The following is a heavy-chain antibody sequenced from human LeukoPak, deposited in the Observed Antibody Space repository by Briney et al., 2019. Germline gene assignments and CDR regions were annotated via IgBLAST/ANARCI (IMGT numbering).Heavy chain of an antibody. J-gene: IGHJ4*02. CDR2: ISGSGGST. Sequence: GGSLRLSCAASGFTFSSYTMHWVRQAPGKGLEWVSAISGSGGSTYYADSVKGRFTISRDDSKNTLYLQMNSLRAEDTAVYYCARDLSYFDYWGQGTLVTVSS. V-gene: IGHV3-23*01. CDR3: ARDLSYFDY. CDR1: GFTFSSYT.